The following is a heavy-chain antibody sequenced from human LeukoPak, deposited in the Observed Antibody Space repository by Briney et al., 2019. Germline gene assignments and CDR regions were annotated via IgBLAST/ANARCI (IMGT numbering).Heavy chain of an antibody. Sequence: SETLSLTCAVYGGSFSSGYYWSWTRHSPGKGLEWIGEINHSESTIYSPSLRSRVTISVDTSKKHFSLKLSSVTAADTGLYYCARSKVTAYSYSGLDVWGKGTTVTVSS. CDR3: ARSKVTAYSYSGLDV. CDR2: INHSEST. V-gene: IGHV4-34*01. CDR1: GGSFSSGYY. J-gene: IGHJ6*04. D-gene: IGHD2-21*02.